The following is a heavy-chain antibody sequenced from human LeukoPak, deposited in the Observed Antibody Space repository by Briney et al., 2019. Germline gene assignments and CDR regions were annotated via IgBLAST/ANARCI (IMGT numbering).Heavy chain of an antibody. CDR2: ITSTRSYV. Sequence: PGGSLRLSCAASGFAFSSYDMNWVRQAPGKGLEWVSSITSTRSYVYYADLVKGRFTISRDNAKNSLYLQMNSLRAEDTAVYYCARDVGGYCSSTSCYLGWFDPWGQGTLVTVSS. D-gene: IGHD2-2*03. CDR3: ARDVGGYCSSTSCYLGWFDP. V-gene: IGHV3-21*01. CDR1: GFAFSSYD. J-gene: IGHJ5*02.